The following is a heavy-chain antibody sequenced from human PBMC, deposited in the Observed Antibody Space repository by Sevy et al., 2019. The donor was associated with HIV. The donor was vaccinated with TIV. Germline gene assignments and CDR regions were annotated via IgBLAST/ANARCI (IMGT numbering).Heavy chain of an antibody. D-gene: IGHD3-22*01. V-gene: IGHV3-15*01. CDR2: IKSKTDGGTT. Sequence: GESLRLSCAASGFTFSNAWMSWVRQAPGKGLEWVGRIKSKTDGGTTDYAAPVKGRFTISRDDSKNTLYLQMNSLKTEDTAVYYCTTDVSSGYYYGYYYYGMDVWGQGTTVTVSS. CDR3: TTDVSSGYYYGYYYYGMDV. CDR1: GFTFSNAW. J-gene: IGHJ6*02.